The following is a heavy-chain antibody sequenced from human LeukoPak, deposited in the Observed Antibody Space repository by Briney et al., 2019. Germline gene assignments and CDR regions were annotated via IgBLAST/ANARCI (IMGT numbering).Heavy chain of an antibody. CDR2: ISRDSITT. V-gene: IGHV3-48*02. J-gene: IGHJ4*02. CDR3: ARDLLDY. Sequence: WVRQAPGKGLEWVSYISRDSITTYYADSVKGRFTISRDNAKNSLYLQMNSLRDEDTAVYFCARDLLDYWGQGTLVTVSS.